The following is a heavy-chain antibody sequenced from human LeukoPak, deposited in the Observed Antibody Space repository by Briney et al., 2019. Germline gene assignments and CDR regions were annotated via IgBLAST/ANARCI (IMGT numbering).Heavy chain of an antibody. V-gene: IGHV1-8*01. D-gene: IGHD3-3*01. CDR2: MNPNSGNT. Sequence: ASVKVSCKASGYTFTSYDINWVRQATGQGLEWMGWMNPNSGNTGYAQKFQGRVTMTRNTSISTAYMELSSLRSEDTAVYYCARFIDFWSGYRFYGMDVWGQGTTVTASS. CDR3: ARFIDFWSGYRFYGMDV. CDR1: GYTFTSYD. J-gene: IGHJ6*02.